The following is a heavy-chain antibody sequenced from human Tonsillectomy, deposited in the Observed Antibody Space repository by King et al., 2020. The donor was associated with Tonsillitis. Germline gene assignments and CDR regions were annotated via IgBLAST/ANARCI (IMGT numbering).Heavy chain of an antibody. CDR2: IYYSGTT. J-gene: IGHJ6*03. CDR3: ARDYLVPVTTTTYYYYMDV. Sequence: VQLQESGPGLVKPSETLSLTCTVSGASVNNYYWGWVRQPPVKGLEWIGCIYYSGTTTYNPSLKSRVTISVDTSKNQFSLKLSSVTAADTAVYYCARDYLVPVTTTTYYYYMDVWGRGTTVTVSS. CDR1: GASVNNYY. V-gene: IGHV4-59*02. D-gene: IGHD1/OR15-1a*01.